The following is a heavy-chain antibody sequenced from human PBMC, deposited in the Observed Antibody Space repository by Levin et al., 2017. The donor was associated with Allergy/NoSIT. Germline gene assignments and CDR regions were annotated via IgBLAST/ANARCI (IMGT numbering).Heavy chain of an antibody. CDR2: INEYGSDT. V-gene: IGHV3-7*01. Sequence: QSGGSLRLSCAVSGFTISSFWMSWVRLAPGKGLEWVANINEYGSDTYYVDSVGGRFTVSRDNAKNSLYLQMNSLRPGDTAVYYCARSADKGTVDYWGQGTLVTVSS. CDR1: GFTISSFW. D-gene: IGHD3-10*01. CDR3: ARSADKGTVDY. J-gene: IGHJ4*02.